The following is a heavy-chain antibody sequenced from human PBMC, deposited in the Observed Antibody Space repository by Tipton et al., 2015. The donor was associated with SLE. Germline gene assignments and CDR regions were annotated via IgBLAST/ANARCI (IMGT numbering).Heavy chain of an antibody. J-gene: IGHJ4*02. CDR1: GGSISSSSYY. CDR2: IYYSGST. V-gene: IGHV4-39*01. CDR3: ARHEDWGIDY. D-gene: IGHD7-27*01. Sequence: TLSLTCTVSGGSISSSSYYWSWIRQPPGKGLEWIGSIYYSGSTYYNPSLKSRVTISVDRSKNQFSRKRSSVTAADTAVYYCARHEDWGIDYWGQGTLVTVSS.